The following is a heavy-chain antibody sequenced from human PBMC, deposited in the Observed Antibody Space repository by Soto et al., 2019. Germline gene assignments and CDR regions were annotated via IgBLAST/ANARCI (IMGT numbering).Heavy chain of an antibody. J-gene: IGHJ5*02. V-gene: IGHV5-51*01. CDR1: EYSFSNFW. CDR2: IYPGDSNV. CDR3: ARHGKEYSTSEGGYNGFDP. Sequence: GESLKISCKGSEYSFSNFWIAWVRQMPGKGLDWIGNIYPGDSNVKYSPSFQGQVTISVDRSIDTAYLQWSSLKASDTAIYYCARHGKEYSTSEGGYNGFDPWGKGTRVTVSS. D-gene: IGHD6-6*01.